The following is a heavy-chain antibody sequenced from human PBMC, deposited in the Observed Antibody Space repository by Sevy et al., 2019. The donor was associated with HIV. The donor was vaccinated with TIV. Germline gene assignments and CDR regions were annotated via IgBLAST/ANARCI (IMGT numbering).Heavy chain of an antibody. D-gene: IGHD3-16*01. CDR1: GFIFSNSW. V-gene: IGHV3-15*01. Sequence: GGSLRLSCAASGFIFSNSWMTWFGRAPGKGRGWVGHIKRKADVETTDYAAPVKGRFTISRDDSKSTLYLQMNSLKTEDTAVYYCFETFTEFDYWGQGTLVTVSS. J-gene: IGHJ4*02. CDR2: IKRKADVETT. CDR3: FETFTEFDY.